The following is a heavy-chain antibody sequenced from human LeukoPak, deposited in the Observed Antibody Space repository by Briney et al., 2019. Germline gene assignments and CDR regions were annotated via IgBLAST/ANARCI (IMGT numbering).Heavy chain of an antibody. CDR1: GLSLNRFD. CDR2: IYSGVPT. CDR3: VQTTGWPGFDY. D-gene: IGHD1-1*01. J-gene: IGHJ4*02. V-gene: IGHV4-4*09. Sequence: PSETLSLTCATSGLSLNRFDWTWVQQAPGKGLEWIGNIYSGVPTYFNPSLKTRFTISVDTSKNQFSLNLTSVTAADTAMYYCVQTTGWPGFDYWGQGIPVTVSS.